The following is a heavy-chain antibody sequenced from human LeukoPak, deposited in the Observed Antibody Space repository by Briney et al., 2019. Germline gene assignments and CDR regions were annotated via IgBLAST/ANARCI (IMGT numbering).Heavy chain of an antibody. V-gene: IGHV1-69*13. CDR1: GGTFSSYA. Sequence: SVKVSCKASGGTFSSYAISWVRQAPGQGLEWMGGIIPIFGTANYAQKFQSRVTITADESTSTAYMELSSLRSEDTAVYYCAREIHWGSSSWYFDYWGQGTLVTVSS. J-gene: IGHJ4*02. CDR3: AREIHWGSSSWYFDY. CDR2: IIPIFGTA. D-gene: IGHD6-13*01.